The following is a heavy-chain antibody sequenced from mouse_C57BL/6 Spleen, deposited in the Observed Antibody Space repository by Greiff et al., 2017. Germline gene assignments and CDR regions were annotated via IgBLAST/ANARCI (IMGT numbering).Heavy chain of an antibody. Sequence: QVQLQQPGAELVKPGASVKLSCKASGYTFTSYWMHWVKQRPGQGLEWIGMIHPNSGSTNYNEKFKSKATLTVDKSSSTAYMQLSSLTSEDSAVYFCARKVSHWYFDVWGTGTTVTVSS. CDR3: ARKVSHWYFDV. CDR1: GYTFTSYW. D-gene: IGHD2-2*01. J-gene: IGHJ1*03. CDR2: IHPNSGST. V-gene: IGHV1-64*01.